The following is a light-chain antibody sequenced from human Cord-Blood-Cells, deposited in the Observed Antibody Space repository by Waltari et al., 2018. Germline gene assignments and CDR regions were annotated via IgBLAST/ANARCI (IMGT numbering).Light chain of an antibody. Sequence: IPMTQSPSSLSASVGDRVTITCQASQDISNYLNWYQQKPGKAPKLLIYDASNLETGVPSRFSGSGSGTDFTFTISSLQPEDIATYYCQQYDNLPSFGQGTKVEIK. CDR2: DAS. V-gene: IGKV1-33*01. J-gene: IGKJ1*01. CDR1: QDISNY. CDR3: QQYDNLPS.